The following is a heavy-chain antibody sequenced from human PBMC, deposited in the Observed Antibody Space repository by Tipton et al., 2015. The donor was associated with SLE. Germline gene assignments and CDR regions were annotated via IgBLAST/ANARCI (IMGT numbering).Heavy chain of an antibody. CDR2: ITWDGGTT. Sequence: SLRLSCAASGFTFDDYTMHWVRQRPGKGLEWVSLITWDGGTTYYADSVKGRFTISRDNSKSSLYLQMNSLTTEDTALYYCAKHGDEWELLGFYFDYWGQGTLVTVSS. D-gene: IGHD1-26*01. CDR3: AKHGDEWELLGFYFDY. V-gene: IGHV3-43*01. J-gene: IGHJ4*02. CDR1: GFTFDDYT.